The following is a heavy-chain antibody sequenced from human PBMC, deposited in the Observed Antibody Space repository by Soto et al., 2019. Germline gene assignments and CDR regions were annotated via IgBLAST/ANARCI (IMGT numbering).Heavy chain of an antibody. CDR1: GYTFTNYD. CDR3: ARGVGSGSYYNQYNWFDP. J-gene: IGHJ5*02. CDR2: ISAYNGNT. D-gene: IGHD3-10*01. V-gene: IGHV1-18*01. Sequence: ASVKVSCKASGYTFTNYDMHWVRQAPGQRLEWMGWISAYNGNTKYAQKLQGRVTMTTDTSTSTAYMELRSLRSDDTAVYYCARGVGSGSYYNQYNWFDPWGQGTLVTVSS.